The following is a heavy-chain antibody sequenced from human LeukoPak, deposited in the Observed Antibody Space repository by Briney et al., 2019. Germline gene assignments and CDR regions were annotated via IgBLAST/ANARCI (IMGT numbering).Heavy chain of an antibody. Sequence: GGSLRLSCAASGFTFSSYAMNWVRQAPGKGLEWVSTISAGGGSTNYADSVKGRFTISRDNAKNSLYLQMNSLTAEDTAVYYCARQGNNWFDPWGQGTLVTVSS. J-gene: IGHJ5*02. CDR2: ISAGGGST. CDR1: GFTFSSYA. CDR3: ARQGNNWFDP. V-gene: IGHV3-23*01.